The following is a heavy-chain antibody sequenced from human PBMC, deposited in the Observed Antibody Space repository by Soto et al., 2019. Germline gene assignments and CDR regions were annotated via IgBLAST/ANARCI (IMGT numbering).Heavy chain of an antibody. CDR3: ARGGYYDFWSGYIRYGMDV. J-gene: IGHJ6*02. CDR1: GYTFTSYD. D-gene: IGHD3-3*01. Sequence: ASVKVSCKASGYTFTSYDINWVRQATGQGLEWMGWMNPNSGNTGYAQKFQGRVTMTRNTSISTAYMELSSLRSEDTAAYYCARGGYYDFWSGYIRYGMDVWGQGTTVTVSS. V-gene: IGHV1-8*01. CDR2: MNPNSGNT.